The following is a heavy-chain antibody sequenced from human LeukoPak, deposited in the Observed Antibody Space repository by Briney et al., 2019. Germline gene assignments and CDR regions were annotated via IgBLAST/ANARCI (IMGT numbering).Heavy chain of an antibody. D-gene: IGHD3-22*01. V-gene: IGHV1-69*05. CDR3: ARDYFRYYYDSSGYYYSMAFDI. J-gene: IGHJ3*02. CDR1: GGTFSSYA. Sequence: AASVKVSCKASGGTFSSYAISWVRQAPGQGLEWMGGIIPIFGTANYAQKFQGRVTMTRDTSTSTVYMELSSLRSEDTAVYYCARDYFRYYYDSSGYYYSMAFDIWGQGTMVTVSS. CDR2: IIPIFGTA.